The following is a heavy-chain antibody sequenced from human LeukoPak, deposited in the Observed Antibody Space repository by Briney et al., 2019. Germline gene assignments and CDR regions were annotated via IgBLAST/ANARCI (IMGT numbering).Heavy chain of an antibody. Sequence: SETLSLTCAVYGGSFSGYYWSWIRQPPGKGLEWIGYIYYSGSTNYNPSLKSRVTISVDTSKNQFSLKLSSVTAADTAVYYCARQLYRNDAFDIWGQGTMVTVSS. D-gene: IGHD4-4*01. CDR1: GGSFSGYY. V-gene: IGHV4-59*08. J-gene: IGHJ3*02. CDR3: ARQLYRNDAFDI. CDR2: IYYSGST.